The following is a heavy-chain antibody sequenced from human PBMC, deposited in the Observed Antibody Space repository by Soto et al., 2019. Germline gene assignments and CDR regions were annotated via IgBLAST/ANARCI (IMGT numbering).Heavy chain of an antibody. V-gene: IGHV1-69*01. D-gene: IGHD3-16*02. CDR1: GGTFTKYA. CDR2: IIPIFDTP. Sequence: QVQLVQSGAEVKKPGSAVKVSCKASGGTFTKYAMNWVRQAPGQGPELMGGIIPIFDTPRYAQRFQGRVTITVDESTNTAYMDLSSLTFEDTAMYYCARSIGSGGVVGGFDYWGQGTLVTVSS. CDR3: ARSIGSGGVVGGFDY. J-gene: IGHJ4*02.